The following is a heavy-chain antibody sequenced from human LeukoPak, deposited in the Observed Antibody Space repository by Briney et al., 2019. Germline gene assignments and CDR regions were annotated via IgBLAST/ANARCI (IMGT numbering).Heavy chain of an antibody. Sequence: GGSLRLSCVASGLSFASYWMDWVRQAPGKGLEWVANIRKDGGDIHYVDSVKGRFTISRGNAKNSVYLQMHRLRAEDTAAYYCARDAFGDFSYWGQGILVTVSS. CDR2: IRKDGGDI. CDR1: GLSFASYW. J-gene: IGHJ4*02. D-gene: IGHD3-10*01. V-gene: IGHV3-7*01. CDR3: ARDAFGDFSY.